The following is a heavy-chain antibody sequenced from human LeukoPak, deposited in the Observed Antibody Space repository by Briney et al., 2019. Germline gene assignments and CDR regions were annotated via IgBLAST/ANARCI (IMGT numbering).Heavy chain of an antibody. J-gene: IGHJ4*02. V-gene: IGHV3-30*18. Sequence: GGSLRLSCAASGFTFSFAWMSWVRQPPGKGLEWMAVISYDGTNKYYADSVKGRFTISRDNSKNTLHLQMNSLRAEDTAVYYCAKDDRGNEAPFDYWGQGTLVTVSS. CDR3: AKDDRGNEAPFDY. CDR1: GFTFSFAW. CDR2: ISYDGTNK.